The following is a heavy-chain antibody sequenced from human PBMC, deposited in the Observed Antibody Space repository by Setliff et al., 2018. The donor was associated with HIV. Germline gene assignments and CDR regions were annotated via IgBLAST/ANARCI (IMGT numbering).Heavy chain of an antibody. CDR1: GYTFTGYY. V-gene: IGHV1-2*06. J-gene: IGHJ4*02. CDR3: ARGGVYYYDSSGWSMDY. CDR2: INPNSGGT. D-gene: IGHD3-22*01. Sequence: GASVKVSCKASGYTFTGYYMHWVRQAPGQGLEWMGRINPNSGGTNYAQKFQGRVTITADESTSTAYMELSSLRSEDTAVYYCARGGVYYYDSSGWSMDYWGQGTLVTVSS.